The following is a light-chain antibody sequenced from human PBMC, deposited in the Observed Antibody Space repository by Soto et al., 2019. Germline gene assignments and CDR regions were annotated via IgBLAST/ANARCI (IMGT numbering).Light chain of an antibody. CDR3: QQANSFPIT. V-gene: IGKV1-39*01. Sequence: DIQMTQSPYSLSASVGDRVTITCRASQSISRYLNWYQQKPGIAPKLLIYAASSLQSGVPSRFSGSGSGTDFTLTISSLQHEDFATYYCQQANSFPITFGQGARLEIK. J-gene: IGKJ5*01. CDR1: QSISRY. CDR2: AAS.